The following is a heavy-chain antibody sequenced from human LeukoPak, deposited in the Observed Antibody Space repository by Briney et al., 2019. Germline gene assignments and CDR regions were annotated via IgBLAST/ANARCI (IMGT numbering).Heavy chain of an antibody. V-gene: IGHV1-8*01. CDR2: MNPNSGNT. D-gene: IGHD4-17*01. Sequence: ASVKVSCRASGYTFTSYDINWVRQATGQGREWMGWMNPNSGNTGYAQKFQGRVTMTRNTSISTAYMELSSLRSEDTAVYYCARESATVTYFDYWGQGTLVTVSS. CDR3: ARESATVTYFDY. CDR1: GYTFTSYD. J-gene: IGHJ4*02.